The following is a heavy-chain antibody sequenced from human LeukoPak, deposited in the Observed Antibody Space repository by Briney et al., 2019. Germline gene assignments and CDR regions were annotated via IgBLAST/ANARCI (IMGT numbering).Heavy chain of an antibody. J-gene: IGHJ5*02. CDR2: IYYSGST. V-gene: IGHV4-39*01. Sequence: PSETLSLTCTVSGGSISSSSYYWGWIRQPPGKGLEWIGSIYYSGSTYYNPSVKSRVTISVDTSKNQFSLKLSSVTAADTDVYYCARQLYSGWCGGWFDPWGQGTLVTVSS. CDR3: ARQLYSGWCGGWFDP. D-gene: IGHD6-19*01. CDR1: GGSISSSSYY.